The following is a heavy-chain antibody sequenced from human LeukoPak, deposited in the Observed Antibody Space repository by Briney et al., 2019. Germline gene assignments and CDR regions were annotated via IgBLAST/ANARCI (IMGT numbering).Heavy chain of an antibody. CDR3: ARVWSGIQPYYYGMDV. J-gene: IGHJ6*02. Sequence: PGGSLRLSCAASGFTVSSNYMSWVRQAPGKGLEWVSVIYTGGTTYYADSVKGRFTISRDNAKNTLYLQMNSLRAEDTAVYYCARVWSGIQPYYYGMDVWGQGTTVTVSS. V-gene: IGHV3-66*01. CDR1: GFTVSSNY. D-gene: IGHD5-18*01. CDR2: IYTGGTT.